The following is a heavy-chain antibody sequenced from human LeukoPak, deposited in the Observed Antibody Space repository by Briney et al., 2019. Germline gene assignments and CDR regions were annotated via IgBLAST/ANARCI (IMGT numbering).Heavy chain of an antibody. J-gene: IGHJ4*02. CDR1: GGSISSGGYY. CDR2: IYYSGST. D-gene: IGHD3-22*01. V-gene: IGHV4-31*03. Sequence: SETLSLTCTVSGGSISSGGYYWSWIRQHPGKGLEWIGYIYYSGSTYYNPSLKSRVTISVDTSKNQFSLKLSSVTAADTAVYYCARGGYDSSGYYYSPAAHIDYWGQGTLVTVSS. CDR3: ARGGYDSSGYYYSPAAHIDY.